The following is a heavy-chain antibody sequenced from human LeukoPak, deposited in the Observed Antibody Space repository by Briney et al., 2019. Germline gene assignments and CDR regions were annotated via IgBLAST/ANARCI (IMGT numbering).Heavy chain of an antibody. J-gene: IGHJ4*02. D-gene: IGHD3/OR15-3a*01. V-gene: IGHV4-59*01. Sequence: SETLSLTCTVSGGSIINYYWSWIRQPPGKGLEWIGNIYYSGSTNYNPSLKSRVTISVDTSKNQFSLKLSSVTAADTAVYYCARGRVDVDYWGQGTLATVSS. CDR2: IYYSGST. CDR1: GGSIINYY. CDR3: ARGRVDVDY.